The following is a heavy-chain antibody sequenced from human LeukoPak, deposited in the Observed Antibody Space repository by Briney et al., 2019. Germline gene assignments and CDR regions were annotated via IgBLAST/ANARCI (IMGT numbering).Heavy chain of an antibody. J-gene: IGHJ4*02. CDR2: IKQDGSEK. Sequence: GGSLRLSCAASGFAFSSYAMSWVRQAPGKGLEWVANIKQDGSEKYYVDSVKGRFTISRDNAKNSLYLQMNSLRAEDTAVYYCAREVGAAAGGSDYWGQGTLVTVSS. CDR3: AREVGAAAGGSDY. V-gene: IGHV3-7*01. CDR1: GFAFSSYA. D-gene: IGHD6-13*01.